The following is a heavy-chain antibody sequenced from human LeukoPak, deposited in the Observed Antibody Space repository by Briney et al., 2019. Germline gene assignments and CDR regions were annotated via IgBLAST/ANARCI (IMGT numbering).Heavy chain of an antibody. D-gene: IGHD1-26*01. CDR2: IRYDGNNK. J-gene: IGHJ3*02. Sequence: GGSLRLSCAASAFTFSRYGMHWVRQAPGRGLEWVAFIRYDGNNKYYADSVKGRFTISRDNSNNTVYLQMNSLRTEDTAVYYCAEVRWELTSDAFDIWGQGTMVTVSS. V-gene: IGHV3-30*02. CDR3: AEVRWELTSDAFDI. CDR1: AFTFSRYG.